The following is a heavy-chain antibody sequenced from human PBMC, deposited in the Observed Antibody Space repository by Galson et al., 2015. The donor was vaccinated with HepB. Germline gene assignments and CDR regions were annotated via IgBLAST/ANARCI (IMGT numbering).Heavy chain of an antibody. CDR3: AKDHASSSGHPDY. CDR1: GYSIFTYG. CDR2: ISAHTGNS. D-gene: IGHD3-22*01. V-gene: IGHV1-18*01. Sequence: SVKVSCKASGYSIFTYGFTWVRQAPGQGPEWMGWISAHTGNSNHAQNLQGRFTMTTDTSTNTGYMELRDLRSDDTAVYYCAKDHASSSGHPDYWGQGTLVTVSS. J-gene: IGHJ4*02.